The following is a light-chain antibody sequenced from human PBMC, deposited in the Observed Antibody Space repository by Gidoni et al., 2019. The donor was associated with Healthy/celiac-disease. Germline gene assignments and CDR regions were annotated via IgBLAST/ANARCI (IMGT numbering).Light chain of an antibody. V-gene: IGKV3-11*01. CDR1: QRGSSY. J-gene: IGKJ2*01. Sequence: VLQQSPATLSLSPGERATLSCRASQRGSSYLAWYQQKPGQDPRLLIYDASNRATGIPARFSGSGSGTDFTLTISSLEPEDFAVYYCQQRSNWPPYTFDQGTKLEIK. CDR3: QQRSNWPPYT. CDR2: DAS.